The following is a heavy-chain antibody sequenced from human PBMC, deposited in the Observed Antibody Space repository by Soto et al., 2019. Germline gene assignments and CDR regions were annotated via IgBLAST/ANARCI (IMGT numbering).Heavy chain of an antibody. Sequence: EVQLVESGGGLVQPGGSLRLSCAASAFSFSNFWMAWVRQTPGKGPEWVATIKDDGSEKYYVDSLKGRFTVSRDNAEKSLCLQMNSLRVEDTAIYHCTGDVGWGDFDIWGRGTMVIVSS. CDR1: AFSFSNFW. J-gene: IGHJ3*02. V-gene: IGHV3-7*01. CDR2: IKDDGSEK. D-gene: IGHD3-16*01. CDR3: TGDVGWGDFDI.